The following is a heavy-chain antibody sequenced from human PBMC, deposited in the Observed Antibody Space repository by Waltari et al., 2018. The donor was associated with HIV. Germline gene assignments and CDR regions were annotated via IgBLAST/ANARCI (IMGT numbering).Heavy chain of an antibody. Sequence: EVQLLESGGGLVQPGGSLSLSCAASGLTFEGDAMTWVRLAPGKGLEWVSGISGSGGSTFYADSVKGRFAISRDNSKNTLYLQMNTLRAEDTAVYYCAKFRGSGSDYWGQGAQVTVSS. D-gene: IGHD3-10*01. CDR1: GLTFEGDA. CDR2: ISGSGGST. J-gene: IGHJ4*02. V-gene: IGHV3-23*01. CDR3: AKFRGSGSDY.